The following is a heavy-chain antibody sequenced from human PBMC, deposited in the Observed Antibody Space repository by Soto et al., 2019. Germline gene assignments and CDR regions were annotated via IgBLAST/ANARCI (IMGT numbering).Heavy chain of an antibody. J-gene: IGHJ5*02. V-gene: IGHV2-5*01. CDR1: GFSLRTSGVG. CDR3: AKSGSSGWYGWFDP. Sequence: KSGPTLVNPTQTLTLTCIFSGFSLRTSGVGVGWIRQPPGKALEWLGFIYWNDDKRYSPSLKSRLTLTKDTSKNQVVLTMTNMDPVDTAIYYCAKSGSSGWYGWFDPWGQGTLVTVSS. D-gene: IGHD6-19*01. CDR2: IYWNDDK.